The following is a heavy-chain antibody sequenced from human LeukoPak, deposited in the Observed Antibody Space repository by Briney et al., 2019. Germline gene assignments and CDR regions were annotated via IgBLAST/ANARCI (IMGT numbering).Heavy chain of an antibody. Sequence: PGGSLRLSCAASGFTFSSYAMSWVRQAPGKGLEWVSAISGSGGSTYYADSVKGRFTISRDNSKNTLYLQMNSLRAEDTAVYYCAGRGSSSSYAFDIWGQGTMVTVSS. V-gene: IGHV3-23*01. CDR3: AGRGSSSSYAFDI. CDR2: ISGSGGST. J-gene: IGHJ3*02. D-gene: IGHD6-6*01. CDR1: GFTFSSYA.